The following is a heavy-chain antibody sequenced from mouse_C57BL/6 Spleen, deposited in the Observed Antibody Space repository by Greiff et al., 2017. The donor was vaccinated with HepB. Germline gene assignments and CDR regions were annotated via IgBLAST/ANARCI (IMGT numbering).Heavy chain of an antibody. V-gene: IGHV5-4*01. D-gene: IGHD4-1*01. CDR2: ISDGGSYT. CDR3: ARDGSNWDYYFDY. J-gene: IGHJ2*01. Sequence: EVHLVESGGGLVKPGGSLKLSCAASGFTFSSYAMSWVRQTPEKRLEWVATISDGGSYTYYPDNVKGRFTISRDNAKNNLYLQMSHLKSEDTAMYYCARDGSNWDYYFDYWGQGTTLTVSS. CDR1: GFTFSSYA.